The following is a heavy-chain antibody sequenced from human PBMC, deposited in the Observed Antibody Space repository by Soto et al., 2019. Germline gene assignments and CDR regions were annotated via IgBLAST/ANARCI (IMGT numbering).Heavy chain of an antibody. CDR2: ISTYNGNT. CDR3: ARDRPTSSIRARDYYYAMDV. J-gene: IGHJ6*02. D-gene: IGHD6-6*01. CDR1: GYSFITYG. Sequence: QVQLVQSGAEVKKPGASVKVSCKASGYSFITYGISWVRQAPGQGLEWMGWISTYNGNTNYAQKLKGRITMTTDTSTTTGYMELRSLRSDDTAVYYCARDRPTSSIRARDYYYAMDVWGQGTPVTVSS. V-gene: IGHV1-18*01.